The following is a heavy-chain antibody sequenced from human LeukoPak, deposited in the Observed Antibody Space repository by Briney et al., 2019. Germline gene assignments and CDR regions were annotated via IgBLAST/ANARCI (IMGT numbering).Heavy chain of an antibody. D-gene: IGHD4-17*01. CDR2: IYYSGST. Sequence: SETLSLTCTVSGGSISSGGYYWSWIRQHPGKGLEWIGYIYYSGSTYYNPSLKSRVTISVDTSKNQFSLKLSSVTAADTAVYYCARDDYGDYEALDIWGQGTMVTVSS. CDR3: ARDDYGDYEALDI. V-gene: IGHV4-31*03. CDR1: GGSISSGGYY. J-gene: IGHJ3*02.